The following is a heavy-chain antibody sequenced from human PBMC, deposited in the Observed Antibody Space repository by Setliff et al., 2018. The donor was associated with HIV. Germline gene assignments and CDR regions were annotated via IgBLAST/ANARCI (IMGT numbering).Heavy chain of an antibody. J-gene: IGHJ4*02. CDR2: MSTGGGIK. Sequence: GGSLRLSCAATGFTFSSDVLHWVRQAPGKGLAWVAVMSTGGGIKICADSVKGRFTISRDNSRNTLFLQMNNLRPEDTATYYCVRDPIEGSPDYFDYWGQGALVTVSS. CDR1: GFTFSSDV. D-gene: IGHD1-26*01. CDR3: VRDPIEGSPDYFDY. V-gene: IGHV3-30-3*01.